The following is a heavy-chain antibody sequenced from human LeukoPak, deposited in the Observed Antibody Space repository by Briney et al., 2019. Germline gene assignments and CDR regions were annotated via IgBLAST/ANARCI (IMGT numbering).Heavy chain of an antibody. V-gene: IGHV3-74*03. CDR2: INTDGSHT. CDR1: GFTFSGYW. J-gene: IGHJ4*02. CDR3: ARGASGGWYAIDY. Sequence: GGSPRLSCAASGFTFSGYWMHWVRQVPGKGLVWVSLINTDGSHTKYADSMKGRFTISRDNAKNTVSLQMDSLRADDTAVYYCARGASGGWYAIDYWGQGTLVTVSS. D-gene: IGHD6-19*01.